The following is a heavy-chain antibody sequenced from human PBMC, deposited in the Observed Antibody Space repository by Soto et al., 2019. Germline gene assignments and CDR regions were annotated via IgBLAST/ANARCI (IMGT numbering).Heavy chain of an antibody. Sequence: QVQLVESGGGVVQPGRSLRVSCAASGFTFSSYGMNWVRQAPGKGLEWGAIISYDGSDKYYADSVKGRFTISRDNSKNAMYLQMNSLRGEDTAVYYCAKNPESYAWGLEGYCDYWGQGTLVTVSS. CDR2: ISYDGSDK. D-gene: IGHD3-16*01. CDR3: AKNPESYAWGLEGYCDY. CDR1: GFTFSSYG. J-gene: IGHJ4*02. V-gene: IGHV3-30*18.